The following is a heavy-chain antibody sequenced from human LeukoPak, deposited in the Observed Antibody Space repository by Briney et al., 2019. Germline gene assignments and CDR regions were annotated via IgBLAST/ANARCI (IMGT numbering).Heavy chain of an antibody. D-gene: IGHD6-6*01. CDR1: CGSISSSSYY. CDR2: LYYSGST. V-gene: IGHV4-39*07. CDR3: ARDLEYSSSSGAFDI. Sequence: ETLSLTCTVSCGSISSSSYYWGWIRQPPGKGLEWIGSLYYSGSTYYNPSLKSRVTISVDTSKNQFSLKLSSVTAADTAVYYCARDLEYSSSSGAFDIWGQGTMVTVSS. J-gene: IGHJ3*02.